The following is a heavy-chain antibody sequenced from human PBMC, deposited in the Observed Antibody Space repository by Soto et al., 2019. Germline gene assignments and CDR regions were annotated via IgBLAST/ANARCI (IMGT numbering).Heavy chain of an antibody. CDR2: FDPEDGET. CDR3: ATGSYDSSGYYQVMDY. CDR1: GYTLTELS. Sequence: QVQLVQSGAEVKKPGASVKVSCKVSGYTLTELSMHWVRQAPGKGLEWMGGFDPEDGETIYAQKFQGRVTMTEDTFTDTAYMELSSLRSEDTAVYYCATGSYDSSGYYQVMDYWGQGTLVTVSS. D-gene: IGHD3-22*01. J-gene: IGHJ4*02. V-gene: IGHV1-24*01.